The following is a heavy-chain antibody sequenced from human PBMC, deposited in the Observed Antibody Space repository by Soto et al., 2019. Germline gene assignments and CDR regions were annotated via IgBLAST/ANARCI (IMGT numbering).Heavy chain of an antibody. CDR3: ARDTRGIVVVPAASLDV. CDR2: ISAYNGNT. CDR1: GYTFTSYG. D-gene: IGHD2-2*01. Sequence: ASVKVSCKAPGYTFTSYGISWVRQAPGQGLEWMGWISAYNGNTNYAQKLQGRVTMTTDTSTSTAYMELRSLRSDDTAVYYCARDTRGIVVVPAASLDVWGKGTTVTVSS. J-gene: IGHJ6*04. V-gene: IGHV1-18*01.